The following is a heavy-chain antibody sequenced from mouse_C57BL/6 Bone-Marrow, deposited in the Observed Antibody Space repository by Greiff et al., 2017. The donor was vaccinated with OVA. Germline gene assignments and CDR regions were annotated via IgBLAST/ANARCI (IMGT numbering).Heavy chain of an antibody. J-gene: IGHJ4*01. CDR3: ARLGYYGSSPYAMDY. V-gene: IGHV1-59*01. CDR1: GYTFTSYW. CDR2: IDPSDSYT. D-gene: IGHD1-1*01. Sequence: QVQLKQPGAELVRPGTSVKLSCKASGYTFTSYWMHWVKQRPGQGLEWIGVIDPSDSYTNYNQKFKGKATLTVDTSSSTAYMQLSSLTSEDSAVYYCARLGYYGSSPYAMDYWGQGTSVTVSS.